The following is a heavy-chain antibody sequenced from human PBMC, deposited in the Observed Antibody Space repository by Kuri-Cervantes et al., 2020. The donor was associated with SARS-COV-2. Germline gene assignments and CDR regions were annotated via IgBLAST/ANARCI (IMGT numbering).Heavy chain of an antibody. CDR2: ISYDGSNK. D-gene: IGHD1-26*01. V-gene: IGHV3-30*18. Sequence: GESLKISCAASGFTFSSYGMHWVRQAPGKGLEWVAVISYDGSNKYYADSVKGRFTISRGNSKNTLYLQMNSLRAEDTAVYYCAKGYSGSYTAHMKTHRAFDYWGQGTLVTVSS. CDR1: GFTFSSYG. CDR3: AKGYSGSYTAHMKTHRAFDY. J-gene: IGHJ4*02.